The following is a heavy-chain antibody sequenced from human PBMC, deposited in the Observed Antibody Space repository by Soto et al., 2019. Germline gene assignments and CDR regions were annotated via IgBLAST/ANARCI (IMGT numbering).Heavy chain of an antibody. D-gene: IGHD6-19*01. CDR3: ARDPSSSSGWYGAAFDI. CDR2: IGSSGSTI. J-gene: IGHJ3*02. V-gene: IGHV3-48*03. Sequence: GGSLRLSCAASGFTFSSYEMNWVRQAPGKGLEWVSYIGSSGSTIYYADSVKGRFTISRDNAKNSLFLQVNGLRAEDTAVYYCARDPSSSSGWYGAAFDIWGQGTMVTVSS. CDR1: GFTFSSYE.